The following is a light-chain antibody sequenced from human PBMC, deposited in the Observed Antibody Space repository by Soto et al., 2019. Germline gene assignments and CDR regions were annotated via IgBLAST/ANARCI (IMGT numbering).Light chain of an antibody. CDR1: QSVNSW. J-gene: IGKJ1*01. CDR3: QQYNSYWT. Sequence: DIQMTQSPSTLSASVGDRVTISCRASQSVNSWLAWYQQKPGKAPKLLIYKASSLESGVPSRFSGSGSGTEFTPTISCLQPDDIATYYCQQYNSYWTFGQGTKVEIK. CDR2: KAS. V-gene: IGKV1-5*03.